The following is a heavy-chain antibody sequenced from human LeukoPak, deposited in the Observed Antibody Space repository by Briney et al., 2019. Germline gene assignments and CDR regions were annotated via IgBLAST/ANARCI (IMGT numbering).Heavy chain of an antibody. CDR1: GYTFTSYD. CDR3: ARVLGSAELTMVRGVHDLYYFDY. D-gene: IGHD3-10*01. CDR2: MNPNSGNT. V-gene: IGHV1-8*01. Sequence: GASVKVSCKASGYTFTSYDINWVRQATGQGLEWMGWMNPNSGNTGYAQKFQGRATMTTDTSTSTAYMELRSLRSDYTAVYYCARVLGSAELTMVRGVHDLYYFDYWGQGTLVTVSS. J-gene: IGHJ4*02.